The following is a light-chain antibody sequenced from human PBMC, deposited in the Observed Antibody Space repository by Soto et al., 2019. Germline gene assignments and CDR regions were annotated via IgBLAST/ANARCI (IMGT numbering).Light chain of an antibody. J-gene: IGLJ2*01. CDR1: SSDVGGYHF. CDR2: EVS. Sequence: QSALTQPPSASGSPGQSVTISCTGTSSDVGGYHFVSWYQQHPGKAPKPMIYEVSERPSGVPDRFSGSKSGNTASLTVSGLKAEDEADYYCSSYAGSNNVVFGGGTKLTVL. CDR3: SSYAGSNNVV. V-gene: IGLV2-8*01.